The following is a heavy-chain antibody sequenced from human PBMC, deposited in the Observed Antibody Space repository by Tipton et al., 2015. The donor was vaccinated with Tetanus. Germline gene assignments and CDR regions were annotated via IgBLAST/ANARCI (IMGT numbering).Heavy chain of an antibody. D-gene: IGHD6-13*01. J-gene: IGHJ4*02. CDR2: ISANNGNT. CDR1: GYTFTGYS. Sequence: QLVQSGAEVKKPGASVKVSCKASGYTFTGYSISWVRQAPGQGLEWMGWISANNGNTNYAQKFQGRVTMTRDTSISTAYMELSRLRSDDTAVYYCAREAMAAAGTGDYWGQGTLVTVSS. CDR3: AREAMAAAGTGDY. V-gene: IGHV1-18*01.